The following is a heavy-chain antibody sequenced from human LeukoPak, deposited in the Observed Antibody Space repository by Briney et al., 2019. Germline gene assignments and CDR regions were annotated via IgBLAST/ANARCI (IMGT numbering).Heavy chain of an antibody. CDR1: GGSISSYY. V-gene: IGHV4-59*01. D-gene: IGHD3-9*01. CDR2: IYYSGST. J-gene: IGHJ4*02. CDR3: ARSGYDILTGLLGHFDY. Sequence: SSETLSLTCTVSGGSISSYYWSWIRQPPGKGLEWIGYIYYSGSTNYNPSLKSRVTMSVDTSKNQFSLKLSSVTAADTAVYYCARSGYDILTGLLGHFDYWGQGTLVTVSS.